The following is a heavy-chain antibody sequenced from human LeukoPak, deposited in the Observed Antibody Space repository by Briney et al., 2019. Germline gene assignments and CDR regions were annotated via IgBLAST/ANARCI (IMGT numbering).Heavy chain of an antibody. CDR1: GGTFSSYA. V-gene: IGHV1-69*05. D-gene: IGHD6-13*01. J-gene: IGHJ6*03. CDR3: AGRGIGAADVLGGDYYYYYMDV. CDR2: IITIFGTA. Sequence: ASVKVSCKASGGTFSSYAISWVRQAPGQGLEWMGGIITIFGTANYAQKFQGRVTITTDESTSTAYMELSSLRSEDTAVYYCAGRGIGAADVLGGDYYYYYMDVWGKGTTVTVSS.